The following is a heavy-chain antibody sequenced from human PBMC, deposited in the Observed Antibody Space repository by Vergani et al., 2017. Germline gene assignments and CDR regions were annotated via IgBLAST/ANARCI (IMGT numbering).Heavy chain of an antibody. CDR3: ARGSRYDILTGYYPFDY. CDR2: ISGSGGST. J-gene: IGHJ4*02. V-gene: IGHV3-23*04. CDR1: GFTFDDYA. D-gene: IGHD3-9*01. Sequence: EVQLVESGGGLVQPGRSLRLSCAASGFTFDDYAMHWVRQAPGKGLEWVSAISGSGGSTYYADSVKGRFTISRDNSKNTLYLQMNSLRAEDTAVYYCARGSRYDILTGYYPFDYWGQGTLVTVSS.